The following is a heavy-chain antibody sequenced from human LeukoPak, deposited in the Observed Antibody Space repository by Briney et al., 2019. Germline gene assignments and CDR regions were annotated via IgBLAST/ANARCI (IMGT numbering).Heavy chain of an antibody. CDR2: IYHSGST. D-gene: IGHD1-1*01. CDR1: GGSISSSNW. J-gene: IGHJ6*04. V-gene: IGHV4-4*02. CDR3: ARGGKLERRPSYYYYGMDV. Sequence: PSGTLSLTCAVSGGSISSSNWWSWVRQPPGKGLEWIGEIYHSGSTNYNPSLKGRVTISVDKSKNQFSLKLSSVTAADTAVYYCARGGKLERRPSYYYYGMDVWGKGTTVTVSS.